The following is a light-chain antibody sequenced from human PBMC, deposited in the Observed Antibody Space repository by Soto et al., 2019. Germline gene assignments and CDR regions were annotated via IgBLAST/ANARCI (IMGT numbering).Light chain of an antibody. CDR3: SSYTSVNTFV. V-gene: IGLV2-14*03. CDR1: SGDVGGYKY. J-gene: IGLJ1*01. Sequence: QSALTQPASVSGSPGQSITISCAGTSGDVGGYKYVSWYQQHPDKAPKLMIYHVTNRPSGVSDRFSGSKSGNTASLTISGLQAEDEADYYCSSYTSVNTFVFGTGTKVTVL. CDR2: HVT.